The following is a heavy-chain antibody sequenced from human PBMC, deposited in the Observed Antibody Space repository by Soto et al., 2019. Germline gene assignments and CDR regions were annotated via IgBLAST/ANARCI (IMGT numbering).Heavy chain of an antibody. CDR3: ARHKDDILTGYYYFDY. D-gene: IGHD3-9*01. J-gene: IGHJ4*02. CDR1: GGSISSGDYY. Sequence: SETLSLTCTVSGGSISSGDYYWSWIRQPPGKGLEWIGYIYHSGSTYYNPSLKSRVTISVDTSKNQFSLKLSSVTAADTAVYYCARHKDDILTGYYYFDYWGQGTLVTVSS. V-gene: IGHV4-30-4*01. CDR2: IYHSGST.